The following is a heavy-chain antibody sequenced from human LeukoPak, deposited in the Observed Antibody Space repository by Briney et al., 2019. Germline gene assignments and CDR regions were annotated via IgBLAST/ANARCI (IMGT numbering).Heavy chain of an antibody. CDR3: ARARGARTVTSLPGTFNI. D-gene: IGHD4-17*01. V-gene: IGHV3-30*02. J-gene: IGHJ3*02. CDR1: GFTFSSYG. CDR2: IRYDGSNK. Sequence: GGSLRLSCAASGFTFSSYGMYWVRQAPGKGLEWVAFIRYDGSNKHYADSVKGRFTISRDNSKNTLYLQMDSLRAEDTAVYYCARARGARTVTSLPGTFNIWGQGTMVTASS.